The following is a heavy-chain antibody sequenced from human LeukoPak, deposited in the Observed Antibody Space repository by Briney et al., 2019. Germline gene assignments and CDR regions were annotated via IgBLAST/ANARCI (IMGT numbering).Heavy chain of an antibody. V-gene: IGHV4-59*01. CDR2: IYYSGST. CDR1: GGPISSYY. D-gene: IGHD6-19*01. Sequence: PSETLSLTCTVSGGPISSYYWSWIRQPPGKGLEWIGYIYYSGSTNYNPSLKSRVTISVDTSKNQFSLKLSSVTAADTAVYYCASSGWYLLTFDYWGQGTLVTVSS. CDR3: ASSGWYLLTFDY. J-gene: IGHJ4*02.